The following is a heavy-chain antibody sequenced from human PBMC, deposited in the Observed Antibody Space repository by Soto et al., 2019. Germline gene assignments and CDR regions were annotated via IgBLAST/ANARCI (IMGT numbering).Heavy chain of an antibody. V-gene: IGHV3-33*01. CDR1: CITFSSYG. D-gene: IGHD4-17*01. CDR3: ARDLNGDLDY. CDR2: IWYDGSNK. Sequence: GGALGPSCAAACITFSSYGLHWGRQAPGKGLEWVAVIWYDGSNKYYADSVKGRFTISRDNSKNTLYLQMNSLRAEDTAVYYCARDLNGDLDYWGQGTLVTVSS. J-gene: IGHJ4*02.